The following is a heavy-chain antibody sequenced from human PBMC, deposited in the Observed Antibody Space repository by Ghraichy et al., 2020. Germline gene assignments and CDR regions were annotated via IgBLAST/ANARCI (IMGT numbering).Heavy chain of an antibody. CDR2: IIPIFGTA. J-gene: IGHJ6*02. Sequence: SVKVSCKASGGTFSSYAISWVRQAPGQGLEWMGGIIPIFGTANYAQKFQGRVTITADESTSTAYMELSSLRSEDTAVYYCARGSRGYSYGLVQYYYYGMDVWGQGTTVTVSS. CDR1: GGTFSSYA. CDR3: ARGSRGYSYGLVQYYYYGMDV. V-gene: IGHV1-69*13. D-gene: IGHD5-18*01.